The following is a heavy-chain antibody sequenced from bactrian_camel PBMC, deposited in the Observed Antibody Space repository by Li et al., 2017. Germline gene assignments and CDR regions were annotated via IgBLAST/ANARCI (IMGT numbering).Heavy chain of an antibody. Sequence: HVQLVESGGGSVQAGGSLRLSCAASGSTVSRKCMGWFRQAPGKEREGVAAIYADDGSTYYGDSVKGRFTISQDNSKKTLYLQMNTLKIEDTAMYYCAQGAWTEVGYWGQGTQVTVS. V-gene: IGHV3S54*01. J-gene: IGHJ6*01. CDR2: IYADDGST. CDR3: AQGAWTEVGY. CDR1: GSTVSRKC. D-gene: IGHD8*01.